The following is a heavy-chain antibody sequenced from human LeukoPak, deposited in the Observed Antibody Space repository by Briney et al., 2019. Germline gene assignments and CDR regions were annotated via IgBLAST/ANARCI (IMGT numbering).Heavy chain of an antibody. CDR1: GYTFTTYN. CDR2: ISGYNGNT. CDR3: ARNARYNWFDP. Sequence: ASVKVSCKASGYTFTTYNINWVRQAPGQGLEWMGWISGYNGNTNYAQKLQGRVTMTTDTSTSTAYMELRSLKSDDTAVYYCARNARYNWFDPWGQGTLVTVSS. J-gene: IGHJ5*02. V-gene: IGHV1-18*01.